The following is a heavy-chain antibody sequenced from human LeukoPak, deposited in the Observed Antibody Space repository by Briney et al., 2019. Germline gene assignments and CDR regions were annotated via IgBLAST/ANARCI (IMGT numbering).Heavy chain of an antibody. CDR3: GRARGAYSTIWIDY. J-gene: IGHJ4*02. V-gene: IGHV3-33*01. CDR1: GFTFRNAG. CDR2: IWYDGSNE. D-gene: IGHD6-13*01. Sequence: GGSLRLSGAVSGFTFRNAGMNWVRQAPGKGLEWVAIIWYDGSNEYYGDSVKGRFIISRDDSRNTLYLQKNSLRAEDTAVYFCGRARGAYSTIWIDYWGQGTLVTVSS.